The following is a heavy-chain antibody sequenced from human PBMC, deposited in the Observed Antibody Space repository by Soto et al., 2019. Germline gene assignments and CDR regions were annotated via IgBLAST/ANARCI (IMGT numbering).Heavy chain of an antibody. CDR3: ARSPISYDILTGYFDY. V-gene: IGHV1-69*13. D-gene: IGHD3-9*01. Sequence: SVKVSCKASGGTFSSYAISWVRQAPGQGLEWMGGIIPIFGTANYAQKFQGRVTITADESTSTAYMELSSLRSEDTAVYYCARSPISYDILTGYFDYWGQGTLVTVSS. J-gene: IGHJ4*02. CDR1: GGTFSSYA. CDR2: IIPIFGTA.